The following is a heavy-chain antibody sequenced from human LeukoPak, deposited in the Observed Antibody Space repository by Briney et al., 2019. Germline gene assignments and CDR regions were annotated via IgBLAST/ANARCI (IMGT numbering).Heavy chain of an antibody. CDR2: INHSGST. Sequence: PSETLSLTCAVYGGSFSGYYWSWIRQPPGKGLEWIGEINHSGSTNYNPSLKSRVTISVDTSKNQFSLKLSSVTAADTAVYYCARQFSVTTLMGGVLDYWGQGTLVTVSS. V-gene: IGHV4-34*01. J-gene: IGHJ4*02. CDR3: ARQFSVTTLMGGVLDY. D-gene: IGHD4-17*01. CDR1: GGSFSGYY.